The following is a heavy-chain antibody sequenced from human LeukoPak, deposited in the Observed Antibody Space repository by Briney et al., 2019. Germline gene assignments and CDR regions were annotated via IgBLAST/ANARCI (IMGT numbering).Heavy chain of an antibody. J-gene: IGHJ4*02. CDR1: GYTFTGYY. CDR3: ARGVLKMVATSPFDY. V-gene: IGHV1-2*02. CDR2: INPNSGGT. D-gene: IGHD5-24*01. Sequence: GASVKVSCKASGYTFTGYYMRWVRQAPGQGLEWMGGINPNSGGTNYAQKFQGRVTMIRDTSISTAYMELSRLRSDDTAVYYCARGVLKMVATSPFDYWGQGTLVTVSS.